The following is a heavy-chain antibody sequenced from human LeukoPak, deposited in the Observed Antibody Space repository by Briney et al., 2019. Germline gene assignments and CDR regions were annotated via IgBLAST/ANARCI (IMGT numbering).Heavy chain of an antibody. CDR3: ARKAFSDY. J-gene: IGHJ4*02. Sequence: GALVRVSCKASGYTFTGYYMHWVRQAPGQGLEWMGWINPNNGVTNYAQKFQGRVTMTTDTSISTAYMELSRLRSDDTAMYYCARKAFSDYWGQGTLVTVSS. D-gene: IGHD3-3*01. CDR2: INPNNGVT. CDR1: GYTFTGYY. V-gene: IGHV1-2*02.